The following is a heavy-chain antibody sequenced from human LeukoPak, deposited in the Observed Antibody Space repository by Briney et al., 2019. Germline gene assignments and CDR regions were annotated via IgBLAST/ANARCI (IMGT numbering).Heavy chain of an antibody. CDR3: ASGGDGYNQNSFSSF. D-gene: IGHD5-24*01. Sequence: SETLSLTCAVYGGSFSGYYWSWIRQPPGKGLEWIGEINHSGSTNYNPSLKSRVTISVDTSKNQFSLKLSSVTAADTAVYYCASGGDGYNQNSFSSFWGQGTLVTVSS. CDR2: INHSGST. V-gene: IGHV4-34*01. CDR1: GGSFSGYY. J-gene: IGHJ4*02.